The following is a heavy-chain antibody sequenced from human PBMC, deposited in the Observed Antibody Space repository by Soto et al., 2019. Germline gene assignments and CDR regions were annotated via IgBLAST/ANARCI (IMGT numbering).Heavy chain of an antibody. D-gene: IGHD2-15*01. CDR3: VRTSLVVAVATREDF. CDR1: XXXXXNYX. CDR2: IDSDGSRI. Sequence: EVQLVESGXXXVQPXXXLRLSCAXSXXXXXNYXXXXVRQAPGKGLVWVSRIDSDGSRITYADFVKGRFTISRDNAKNTVYLHMNSLTAEDTAVYYCVRTSLVVAVATREDFWGQGTLVTVSS. V-gene: IGHV3-74*01. J-gene: IGHJ4*02.